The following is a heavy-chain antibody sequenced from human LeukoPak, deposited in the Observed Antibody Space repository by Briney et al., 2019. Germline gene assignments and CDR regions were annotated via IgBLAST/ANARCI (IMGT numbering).Heavy chain of an antibody. D-gene: IGHD6-13*01. CDR2: INPNSGGT. J-gene: IGHJ4*02. CDR3: ARGVRNLLVSDY. CDR1: GYTFTGYY. Sequence: GASVKVSCKASGYTFTGYYMHWVRQAPGQGLEWMGWINPNSGGTNYAQKFQGRVTMTRNNSINTAYMELSSLRSEDTAVYYCARGVRNLLVSDYWGQGTLVTVSS. V-gene: IGHV1-2*02.